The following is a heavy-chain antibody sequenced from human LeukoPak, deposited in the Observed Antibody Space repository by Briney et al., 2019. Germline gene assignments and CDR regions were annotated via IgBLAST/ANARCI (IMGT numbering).Heavy chain of an antibody. J-gene: IGHJ3*02. D-gene: IGHD5-12*01. CDR3: ASSHSGYDPDAFDI. Sequence: PGGSLRLSCAASGFTFSSYSMNWVRQAPEKGLEWVSSISSSSSSYIYNADSVKGRFTISRDNAKNSLYLQMNSLRAEDTAVYYCASSHSGYDPDAFDIWGQGTMVTVSS. CDR2: ISSSSSSYI. V-gene: IGHV3-21*01. CDR1: GFTFSSYS.